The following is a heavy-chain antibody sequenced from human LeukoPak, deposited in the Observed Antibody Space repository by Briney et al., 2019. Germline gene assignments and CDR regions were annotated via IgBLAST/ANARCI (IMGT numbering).Heavy chain of an antibody. Sequence: GGSLRLSCAGSGFTFNSYAMSWVRQAPGKGLEWVSLISGSGGTTYYADSVKGRFTISRDNSKNTLYLQMNSLRAEDTAVYYCAKHYYGSGTYYYYYYGMDVWGQGTTVTVSS. J-gene: IGHJ6*02. CDR3: AKHYYGSGTYYYYYYGMDV. D-gene: IGHD3-10*01. V-gene: IGHV3-23*01. CDR2: ISGSGGTT. CDR1: GFTFNSYA.